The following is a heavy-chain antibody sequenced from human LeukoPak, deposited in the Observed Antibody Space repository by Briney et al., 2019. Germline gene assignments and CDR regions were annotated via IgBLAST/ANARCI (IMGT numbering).Heavy chain of an antibody. CDR2: INPNSGGT. Sequence: GASVKVSCKASGYTFTGYYMHWVRQAPGPGLEWMGWINPNSGGTNYAQKFQGRVTMTRDTSITTAYMELSSLRSDDTAVYYCARVRHCTGGSCTNSDYWGQGTLVTVSS. D-gene: IGHD2-15*01. CDR1: GYTFTGYY. J-gene: IGHJ4*02. CDR3: ARVRHCTGGSCTNSDY. V-gene: IGHV1-2*02.